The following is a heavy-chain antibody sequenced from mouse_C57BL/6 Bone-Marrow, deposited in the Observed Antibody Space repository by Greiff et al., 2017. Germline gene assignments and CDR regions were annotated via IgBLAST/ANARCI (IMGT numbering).Heavy chain of an antibody. D-gene: IGHD1-1*01. CDR2: ISYDGSN. V-gene: IGHV3-6*01. CDR3: ARKRCWYFDV. CDR1: GYSITSGYY. J-gene: IGHJ1*03. Sequence: EVQLVESGPGLVKPSQSLSLTCSVTGYSITSGYYWNWIRQFPGNKLEWMGYISYDGSNNYNPSLKNRISITRDTSKNQFFLKLNSVTTEDTATYYCARKRCWYFDVWGTGTTVTVSS.